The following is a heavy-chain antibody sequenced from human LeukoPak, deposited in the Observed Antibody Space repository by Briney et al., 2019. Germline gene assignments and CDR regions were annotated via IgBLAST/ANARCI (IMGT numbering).Heavy chain of an antibody. J-gene: IGHJ4*02. CDR1: GFTFSSYS. D-gene: IGHD3-10*01. V-gene: IGHV3-48*04. Sequence: GGSLRLSCAASGFTFSSYSMNWVRQAPGKGLEWVSYISSSSSTIYYADSVKGRFTISRDNAKNSLYLQMNSLRAEDTAVYYCARGRRITMVRGARDYFDYWGQGTLVTVSS. CDR3: ARGRRITMVRGARDYFDY. CDR2: ISSSSSTI.